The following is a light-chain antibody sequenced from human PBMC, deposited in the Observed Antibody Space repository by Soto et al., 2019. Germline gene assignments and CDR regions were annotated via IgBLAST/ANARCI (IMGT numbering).Light chain of an antibody. J-gene: IGKJ2*01. CDR1: QGISSY. V-gene: IGKV1-9*01. Sequence: IQLTQSPSSLSASVGDRVTITCRASQGISSYLAWYQQKPGKAPKLLIYAASTLRSGVPSRFSGSGSGTDFTLTISSLQPEDFAIYYCQQLNSYPYTFGQGTKLEIK. CDR2: AAS. CDR3: QQLNSYPYT.